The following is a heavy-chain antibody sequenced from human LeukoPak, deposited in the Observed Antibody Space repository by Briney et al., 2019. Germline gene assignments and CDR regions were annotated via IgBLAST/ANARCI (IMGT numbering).Heavy chain of an antibody. CDR1: GGSFSGYY. CDR3: ASGLFFDY. V-gene: IGHV4-34*01. CDR2: INHSGST. Sequence: PSETLSLTCAVYGGSFSGYYWSWIRQPPGKGLEWIGEINHSGSTNYNPSLKSRVTISVDTSKNQFSLKLSSVTAADTAVYYCASGLFFDYWGQGTLVTVSP. D-gene: IGHD3-10*01. J-gene: IGHJ4*02.